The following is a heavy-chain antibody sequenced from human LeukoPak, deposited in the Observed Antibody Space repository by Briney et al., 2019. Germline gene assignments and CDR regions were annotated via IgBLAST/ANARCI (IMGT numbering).Heavy chain of an antibody. J-gene: IGHJ4*02. CDR1: GSSISNNAL. CDR2: IYHSGST. Sequence: PSDTLSLTCAVSGSSISNNALWGWIRQPPGKGLERIGYIYHSGSTYYNPSLKSRVTMSADTSKNQFSLKLTSVTAVDTAVYYCARMVSGSGTYYFDSWGQGTLVTVSS. D-gene: IGHD3-10*01. CDR3: ARMVSGSGTYYFDS. V-gene: IGHV4-28*01.